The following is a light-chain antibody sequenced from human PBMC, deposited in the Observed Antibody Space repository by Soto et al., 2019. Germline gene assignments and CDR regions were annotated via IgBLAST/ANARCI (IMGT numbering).Light chain of an antibody. J-gene: IGKJ5*01. V-gene: IGKV3-11*01. CDR1: QSVSSY. Sequence: EIVLTQSPDTLSLSPGERATFSCRASQSVSSYLAWYQQKPGQAPRLLIYDASNRATGIPARFSGSGSGTDFTLTLSSLEPEDFAVYYCQQRSNWPPITFGQGTRLEIK. CDR2: DAS. CDR3: QQRSNWPPIT.